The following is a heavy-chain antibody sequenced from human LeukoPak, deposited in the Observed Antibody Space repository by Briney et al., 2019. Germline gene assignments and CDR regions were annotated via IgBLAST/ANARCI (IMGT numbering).Heavy chain of an antibody. CDR2: INQDGTQK. V-gene: IGHV3-7*04. CDR1: GFTFSSSW. Sequence: GGSLRLSCAASGFTFSSSWLTWVRLAPGKGLEWVANINQDGTQKYYVDSVKGRFTISRDNAKNSLFLQMNSLRAEDTAVYFCARDYDEDYWGQGTLVTVSS. CDR3: ARDYDEDY. D-gene: IGHD5-12*01. J-gene: IGHJ4*02.